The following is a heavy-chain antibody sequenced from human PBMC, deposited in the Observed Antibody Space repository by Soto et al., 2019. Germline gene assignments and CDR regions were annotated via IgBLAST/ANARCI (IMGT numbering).Heavy chain of an antibody. J-gene: IGHJ4*02. Sequence: GGSLRLSCAASGFTFDDYAMHWVRQAPGKGLEWVSLISWDGGSTYYADSVKGRFTISRDNSKNSLYLQMNSLRAEDTAVYYCERGTTVEAFDYWGQGTLVTVSS. V-gene: IGHV3-43D*04. D-gene: IGHD4-17*01. CDR2: ISWDGGST. CDR1: GFTFDDYA. CDR3: ERGTTVEAFDY.